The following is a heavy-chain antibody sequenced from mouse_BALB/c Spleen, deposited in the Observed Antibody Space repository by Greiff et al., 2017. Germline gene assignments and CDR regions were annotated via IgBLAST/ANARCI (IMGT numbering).Heavy chain of an antibody. Sequence: QVQLQQSGAELMKPGASVKISCKATGYTFSSYWIEWVKQRPGHGLEWIGEILPGSGSTNYNEKFKGKATFTADTSSNTAYMQLSSLTSEDSAVYYCAIKMGRGNRAYWGQGTLVTVSA. V-gene: IGHV1-9*01. D-gene: IGHD2-1*01. J-gene: IGHJ3*01. CDR1: GYTFSSYW. CDR2: ILPGSGST. CDR3: AIKMGRGNRAY.